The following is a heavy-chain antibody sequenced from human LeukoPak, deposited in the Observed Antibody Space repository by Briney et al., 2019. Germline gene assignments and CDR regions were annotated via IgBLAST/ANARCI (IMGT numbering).Heavy chain of an antibody. J-gene: IGHJ4*02. D-gene: IGHD3-10*01. V-gene: IGHV3-66*04. CDR2: IYSGGST. Sequence: GGSLRLSRAASGFTVSSNYMSWVRQAPGKGLEWVPVIYSGGSTYYADSVKGRFTISRDNSKNTLYLQMNSLRAEDTAVYYCARLLLTSEGYWGQGTLVTVSS. CDR1: GFTVSSNY. CDR3: ARLLLTSEGY.